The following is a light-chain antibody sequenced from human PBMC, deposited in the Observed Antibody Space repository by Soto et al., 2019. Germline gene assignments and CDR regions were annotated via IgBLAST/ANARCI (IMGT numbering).Light chain of an antibody. CDR3: HSRA. CDR1: QTISRW. V-gene: IGKV1-5*01. J-gene: IGKJ5*01. CDR2: DAS. Sequence: DIQLTQTPATLSSSLGDEATITCRASQTISRWLAWYQQKPGRAPKLLIYDASTLEIGVPSRLSGSGSETEFNLTISSLQPDDFATYFCHSRAFGQGTRLE.